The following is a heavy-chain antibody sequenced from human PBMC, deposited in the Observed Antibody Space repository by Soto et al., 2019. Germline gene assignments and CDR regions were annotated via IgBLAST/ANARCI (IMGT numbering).Heavy chain of an antibody. D-gene: IGHD3-10*01. CDR2: VNPIVGMS. V-gene: IGHV1-69*02. Sequence: QVQLVQSGAAVKKPGSSVKVSCTASGGTFNSYTINWVRQAPGQGLEWVGRVNPIVGMSNSAQKFQGRVTITADKSTSKAYMDLSSLKSDDTAVYYCATSYGSGSTHFDYWGQGTLVTVSS. J-gene: IGHJ4*02. CDR3: ATSYGSGSTHFDY. CDR1: GGTFNSYT.